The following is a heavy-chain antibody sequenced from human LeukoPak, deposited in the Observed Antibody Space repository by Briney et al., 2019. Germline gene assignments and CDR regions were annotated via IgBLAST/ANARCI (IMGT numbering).Heavy chain of an antibody. CDR3: ARIYLRHFDF. CDR1: GFTFSTYA. Sequence: GGSLRLSCAASGFTFSTYAMTWVRQAPGKGLEWVSLISGTGGSTYYADSVKDRFTISRDNAKNSLYLQMNSLRVEDTAVYFCARIYLRHFDFWAQGTLVTVSS. D-gene: IGHD3-3*01. V-gene: IGHV3-23*01. J-gene: IGHJ4*02. CDR2: ISGTGGST.